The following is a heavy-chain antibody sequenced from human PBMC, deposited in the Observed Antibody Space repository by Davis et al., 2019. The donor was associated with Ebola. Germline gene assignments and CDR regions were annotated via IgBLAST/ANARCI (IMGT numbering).Heavy chain of an antibody. V-gene: IGHV3-30*18. J-gene: IGHJ4*02. Sequence: GGSLRLSCAASGFTFSAYGMHWVRQAPGKGLEWVAFISYDGNNKYYADSVKGRFTISRDSSENTLYLQMNSLRTEDTAVYYCAKDSSGWLDYWGQGTLVTVSS. D-gene: IGHD6-19*01. CDR2: ISYDGNNK. CDR1: GFTFSAYG. CDR3: AKDSSGWLDY.